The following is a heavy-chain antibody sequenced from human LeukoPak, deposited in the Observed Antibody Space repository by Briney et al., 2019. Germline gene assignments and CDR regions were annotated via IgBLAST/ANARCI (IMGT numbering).Heavy chain of an antibody. V-gene: IGHV4-39*07. D-gene: IGHD1-26*01. CDR1: GGSFTDYY. CDR2: IYRGNT. J-gene: IGHJ4*02. Sequence: SETLSLTCTVSGGSFTDYYRGWIRQPPGKGLEWIGSIYRGNTFYNPSLRNRVSISIDTSKGRFSLNLNSVTAADTAVYFCTRDREHGTQDSWGQGTLVTVS. CDR3: TRDREHGTQDS.